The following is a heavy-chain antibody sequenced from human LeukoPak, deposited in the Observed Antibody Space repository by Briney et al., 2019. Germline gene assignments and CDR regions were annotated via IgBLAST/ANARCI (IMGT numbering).Heavy chain of an antibody. D-gene: IGHD3-10*01. CDR1: GYSFTSYW. J-gene: IGHJ4*02. Sequence: GESLKISCKTSGYSFTSYWIGWGRQNPGKGLEWMGIIYPGDSDTRYSPSFQGQVTISADKSINTAYLQWSSLKASDTAMYYCAIRVQGSGSYYPSPFDYWGQGTLVTVSS. CDR3: AIRVQGSGSYYPSPFDY. V-gene: IGHV5-51*01. CDR2: IYPGDSDT.